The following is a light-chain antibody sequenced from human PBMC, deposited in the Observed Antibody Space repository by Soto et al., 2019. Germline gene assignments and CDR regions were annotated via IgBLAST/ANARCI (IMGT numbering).Light chain of an antibody. CDR1: QSVSSN. Sequence: EIVMTQSPATLSVSPGERATLSCRASQSVSSNLAWYQQKPGQAPRLLIYGASTRATGIPARFSGSGSGTEFTLTISSLQSEDFAVYYYQQYNNWPPLPFGGGTKVEIK. CDR2: GAS. CDR3: QQYNNWPPLP. J-gene: IGKJ4*01. V-gene: IGKV3-15*01.